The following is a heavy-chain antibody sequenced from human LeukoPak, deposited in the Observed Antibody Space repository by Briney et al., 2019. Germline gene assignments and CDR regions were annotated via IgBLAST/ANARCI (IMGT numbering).Heavy chain of an antibody. CDR2: IQQDGNEK. V-gene: IGHV3-7*01. J-gene: IGHJ4*02. D-gene: IGHD1-26*01. CDR1: GFTFSSYE. CDR3: ASRIVGTPDYFDY. Sequence: GGSLRLSCAASGFTFSSYEMSWVRQAPGKGLEWVANIQQDGNEKYYVDSVKGRFTISRDNAKNSLYLQMNSLRVEDTAVYYCASRIVGTPDYFDYWGQGTLVTVSS.